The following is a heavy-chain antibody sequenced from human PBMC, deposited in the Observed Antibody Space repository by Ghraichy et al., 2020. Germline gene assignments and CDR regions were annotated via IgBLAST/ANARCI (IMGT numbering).Heavy chain of an antibody. V-gene: IGHV4-39*01. CDR3: ARLAVTADY. CDR2: IYYSGST. CDR1: GGSISSSSYY. D-gene: IGHD2-21*02. Sequence: SETLSLTCTVSGGSISSSSYYWGWIRQPPGKGLEWIGSIYYSGSTYYNPSLKSRVTISVDTSKNQFSLKLSSVTAADTAVYYCARLAVTADYWGQGTLVTVSS. J-gene: IGHJ4*02.